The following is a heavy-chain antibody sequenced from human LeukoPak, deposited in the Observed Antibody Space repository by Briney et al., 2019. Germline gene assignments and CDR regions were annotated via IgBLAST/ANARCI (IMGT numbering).Heavy chain of an antibody. CDR2: VNHSGST. CDR3: ARRGVDMTSTIDY. J-gene: IGHJ4*02. V-gene: IGHV4-34*01. CDR1: GESFSGYY. Sequence: SETLSLTCAVYGESFSGYYWTWIRQPPGKGLEWFGEVNHSGSTNSNSSLKSRVTISVDTSKNQFSLKLTSVTAADTSLYYCARRGVDMTSTIDYWSQGTLVTVSS. D-gene: IGHD5-24*01.